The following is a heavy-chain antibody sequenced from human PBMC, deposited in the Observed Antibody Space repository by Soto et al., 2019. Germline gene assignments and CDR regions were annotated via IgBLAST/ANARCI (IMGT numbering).Heavy chain of an antibody. CDR2: TYYRSKWDS. CDR1: GDSVSTNSAA. CDR3: ARGIAAAGGWFDP. Sequence: QVQLQQSGPGLVKPSQTLSLTCAISGDSVSTNSAAWNWIRQSPSRGLEWLGRTYYRSKWDSDYAVFVKSRRTINPDTSKNQFSLQLDSVTPEDTAVYYCARGIAAAGGWFDPWGQGTLVTVSS. J-gene: IGHJ5*02. V-gene: IGHV6-1*01. D-gene: IGHD6-13*01.